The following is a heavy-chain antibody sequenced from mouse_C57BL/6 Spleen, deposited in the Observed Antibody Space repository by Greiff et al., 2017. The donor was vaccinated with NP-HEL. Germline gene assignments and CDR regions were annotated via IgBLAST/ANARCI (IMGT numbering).Heavy chain of an antibody. CDR2: IYPGDGDT. CDR1: GYAFSSYW. CDR3: ARNFYFDY. Sequence: QVQLKESGAELVKPGASLKISCKASGYAFSSYWMNWVKQRPGKGLEWIGQIYPGDGDTNYNGKFKGKATLTADKSSSTAYMQLSSLTSEDSSVYFCARNFYFDYWGQGTTLTVSS. J-gene: IGHJ2*01. V-gene: IGHV1-80*01.